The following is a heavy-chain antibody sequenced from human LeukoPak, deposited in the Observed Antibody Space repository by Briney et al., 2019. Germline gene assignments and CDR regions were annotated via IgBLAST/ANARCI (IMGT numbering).Heavy chain of an antibody. CDR1: GGTFSSYA. CDR3: ARGKPYDFWSGYYTKAEYFQH. V-gene: IGHV1-69*05. D-gene: IGHD3-3*01. J-gene: IGHJ1*01. CDR2: IIPIFGTA. Sequence: SVKVSCKASGGTFSSYAISWVRQAPGQGLEWMGGIIPIFGTANYAQKFQGRVTITTDESTSTAYMELSSLRSEDTAVYYCARGKPYDFWSGYYTKAEYFQHWGQGTLVTVSS.